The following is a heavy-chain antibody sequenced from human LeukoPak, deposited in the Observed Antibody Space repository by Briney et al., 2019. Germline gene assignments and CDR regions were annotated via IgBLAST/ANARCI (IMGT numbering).Heavy chain of an antibody. V-gene: IGHV4-59*01. J-gene: IGHJ4*02. Sequence: SETLSLTCTVSGGSISSYYWSWIRQPPGKGLEWIGYIYYSGSTNYNPSLKSRVTISVDTSKNQFSLKLSSVAAADTAVYYCARGSDPFDYWGQGTLVTVSS. CDR1: GGSISSYY. CDR2: IYYSGST. CDR3: ARGSDPFDY.